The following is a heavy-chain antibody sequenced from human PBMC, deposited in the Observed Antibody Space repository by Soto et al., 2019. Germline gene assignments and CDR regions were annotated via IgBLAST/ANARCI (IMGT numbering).Heavy chain of an antibody. V-gene: IGHV3-7*03. Sequence: PGGSLRLSCVASGFTFNYYWMSWVRQAPGKGLEWVANIKQDGGDQYYLDSVKGRFTISRDNAKNLLYLQMSSLRAEDTAVYYCARDEGVDYWGQGTLVTVS. CDR3: ARDEGVDY. J-gene: IGHJ4*02. CDR2: IKQDGGDQ. CDR1: GFTFNYYW. D-gene: IGHD1-26*01.